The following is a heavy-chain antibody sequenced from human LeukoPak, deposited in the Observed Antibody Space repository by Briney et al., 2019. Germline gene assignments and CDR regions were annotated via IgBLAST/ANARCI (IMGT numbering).Heavy chain of an antibody. CDR2: IRNKANSYTT. V-gene: IGHV3-72*01. J-gene: IGHJ4*02. Sequence: GGSLRLSCAASGFAFSDHYMDWVRQAPGKGLEWVGRIRNKANSYTTEYAAPVKGRFTISRDDSKNSLYLQMNSLKNEDTAVYYCVGGGVHDYWGQGTLVIVSS. CDR1: GFAFSDHY. D-gene: IGHD1-26*01. CDR3: VGGGVHDY.